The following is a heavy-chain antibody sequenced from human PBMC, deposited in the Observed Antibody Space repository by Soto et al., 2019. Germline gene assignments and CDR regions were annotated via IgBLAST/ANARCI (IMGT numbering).Heavy chain of an antibody. Sequence: SVKFSCKASGGTFSSYAIIWVRQAPGQGLEWMGGIIPIFGTANYAQKFQGRVTITADESTSTAYMELSSLRSEDTAVYYCATEYRAYGMDVWGRGTTVTVSS. CDR1: GGTFSSYA. V-gene: IGHV1-69*13. D-gene: IGHD1-26*01. CDR3: ATEYRAYGMDV. J-gene: IGHJ6*02. CDR2: IIPIFGTA.